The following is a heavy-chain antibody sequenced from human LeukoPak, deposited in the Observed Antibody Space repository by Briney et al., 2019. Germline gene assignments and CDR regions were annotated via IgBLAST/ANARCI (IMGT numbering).Heavy chain of an antibody. CDR2: ISGSGGST. D-gene: IGHD6-19*01. Sequence: GGSLRLSCAASGFTFSNYAMNWVRQAPGKGLEWVSGISGSGGSTYYADSVKGRFTISRDNSKNTLYLQMNSLRAEDTAVYYCANSLTVAGPFDYWGQGTLVTVSS. J-gene: IGHJ4*02. V-gene: IGHV3-23*01. CDR1: GFTFSNYA. CDR3: ANSLTVAGPFDY.